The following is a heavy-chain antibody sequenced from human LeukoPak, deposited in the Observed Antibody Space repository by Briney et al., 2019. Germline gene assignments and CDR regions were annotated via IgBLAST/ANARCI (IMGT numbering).Heavy chain of an antibody. CDR1: GGSISSYY. CDR2: IYYSGST. CDR3: ARVPARQGAFDI. D-gene: IGHD6-6*01. Sequence: SETLSLTCTVSGGSISSYYWSWIRQPPGKELEWLGYIYYSGSTNYNPSLKSRVTISIDTSKNQISLKLSSVTAADTAVYYCARVPARQGAFDIWGQGTMVTVSS. V-gene: IGHV4-59*01. J-gene: IGHJ3*02.